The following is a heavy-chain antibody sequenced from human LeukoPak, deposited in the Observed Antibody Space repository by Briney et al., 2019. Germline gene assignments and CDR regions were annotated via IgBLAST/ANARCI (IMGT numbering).Heavy chain of an antibody. D-gene: IGHD6-6*01. CDR1: RFTFSSYE. V-gene: IGHV3-48*03. CDR2: ISSSGGTT. Sequence: QPGGSLRLSCAASRFTFSSYEMNWVRQAPGKGLEWVSYISSSGGTTYYADSVRGRFTVSRDNAKNSLYLQMNSLRAEDTALYYCAREYCSSIGHAFDIWGQGTMVTVSS. CDR3: AREYCSSIGHAFDI. J-gene: IGHJ3*02.